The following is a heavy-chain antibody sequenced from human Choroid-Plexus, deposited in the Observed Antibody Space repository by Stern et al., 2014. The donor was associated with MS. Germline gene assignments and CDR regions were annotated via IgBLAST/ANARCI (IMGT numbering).Heavy chain of an antibody. D-gene: IGHD2/OR15-2a*01. V-gene: IGHV3-30*18. Sequence: VQLEESGGGVVQPGRPLRLSCVASGFTFGRCAMHWVRQAPGKGLDLVAGVSYDGSNKYYADSVKGRFTISRDNSQNTLYMQMSSLRPEDTAVYYCAKDRQYLTYFFDHWGQGSLVTVSS. CDR3: AKDRQYLTYFFDH. J-gene: IGHJ5*02. CDR1: GFTFGRCA. CDR2: VSYDGSNK.